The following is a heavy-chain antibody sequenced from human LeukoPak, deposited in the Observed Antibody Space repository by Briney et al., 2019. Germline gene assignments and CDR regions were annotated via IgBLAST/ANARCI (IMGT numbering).Heavy chain of an antibody. CDR3: ARGPPSTVLTPDDAFDI. V-gene: IGHV1-2*02. D-gene: IGHD4-23*01. Sequence: GASVKVSCKPSGYTFTAYYIHWVRQAPGQGLEWVAWINPSSGGANYAQKFQGRVTMTRGTSTTTAYLELSSLRSDDTAVYYCARGPPSTVLTPDDAFDIWGHGTVVTVSS. CDR2: INPSSGGA. CDR1: GYTFTAYY. J-gene: IGHJ3*02.